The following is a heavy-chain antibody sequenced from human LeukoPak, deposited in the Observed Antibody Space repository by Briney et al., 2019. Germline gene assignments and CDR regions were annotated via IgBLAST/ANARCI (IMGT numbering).Heavy chain of an antibody. CDR1: GFTFSSYG. D-gene: IGHD4-17*01. Sequence: GGSLRLSCAASGFTFSSYGMSWVRQAPGKGLEWVSAISGSGGSTYYADSVKGRFTISRDNSKNTLYLQMNSLRAEDTAVYYCAKGNYGDYLGQAFDIWGQGTMVTVSS. J-gene: IGHJ3*02. CDR2: ISGSGGST. CDR3: AKGNYGDYLGQAFDI. V-gene: IGHV3-23*01.